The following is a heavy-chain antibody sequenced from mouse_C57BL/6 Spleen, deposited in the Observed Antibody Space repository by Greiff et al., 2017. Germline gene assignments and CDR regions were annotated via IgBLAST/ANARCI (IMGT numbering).Heavy chain of an antibody. V-gene: IGHV14-2*01. CDR2: IDPEDGET. Sequence: EVQLQQSGAELVKPGASVKLSCTASGFNIKDYYMHWVKQRTEQGLEWIGRIDPEDGETKYAPKFPGKATITADTSSNTAYLQLSSLTSADTAVYDCAPRYDGGSAYWGQGTLVTVSA. CDR1: GFNIKDYY. CDR3: APRYDGGSAY. J-gene: IGHJ3*01. D-gene: IGHD2-12*01.